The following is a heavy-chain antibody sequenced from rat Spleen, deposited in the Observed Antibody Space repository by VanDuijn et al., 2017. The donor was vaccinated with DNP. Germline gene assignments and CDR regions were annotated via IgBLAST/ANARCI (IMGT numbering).Heavy chain of an antibody. J-gene: IGHJ2*01. D-gene: IGHD1-11*01. CDR2: ISYDGGST. V-gene: IGHV5-20*01. Sequence: EVQLVESGGGLVQPGRSLKLSCAASGFTFRDYYMAWVRQAPTKGLEWVAYISYDGGSTSYRDSVKGRFTISRDNAKNTLYLQMDSLRSEDTATYYCTTDFERGYWGQGVMVTVSS. CDR3: TTDFERGY. CDR1: GFTFRDYY.